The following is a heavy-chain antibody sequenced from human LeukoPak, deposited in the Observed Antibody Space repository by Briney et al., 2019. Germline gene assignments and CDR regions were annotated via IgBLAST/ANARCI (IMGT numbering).Heavy chain of an antibody. J-gene: IGHJ4*02. CDR3: AKLVSSDWVGY. V-gene: IGHV4-61*08. Sequence: PSETLSLTCTVSGGSISSGGYYWSWIRQPPGKGLEWLGYIYSTGITNYNPTLKSRVTMSVDTSKNQFSLKLTSVTAADTAVYYCAKLVSSDWVGYWGQGTLVTVSS. CDR2: IYSTGIT. D-gene: IGHD6-19*01. CDR1: GGSISSGGYY.